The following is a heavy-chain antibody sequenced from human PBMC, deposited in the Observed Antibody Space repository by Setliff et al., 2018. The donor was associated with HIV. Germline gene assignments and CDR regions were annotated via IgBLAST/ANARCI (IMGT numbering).Heavy chain of an antibody. D-gene: IGHD2-2*01. J-gene: IGHJ6*03. CDR1: GGSISSSSYY. Sequence: SETLSLTCTVSGGSISSSSYYWGWLRQPPGKGLEWIGSIHESGSTHYNPSLKSRVTISVDTSKNQFSLKLSSVTAADTAVYSCGNQAVVPADMDYYYYIDVWGKGTTVTVSS. CDR2: IHESGST. V-gene: IGHV4-39*01. CDR3: GNQAVVPADMDYYYYIDV.